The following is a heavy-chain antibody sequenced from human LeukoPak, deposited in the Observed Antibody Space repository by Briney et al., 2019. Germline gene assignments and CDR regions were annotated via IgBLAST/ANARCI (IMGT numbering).Heavy chain of an antibody. CDR3: ARVSGCSGTSCPSGFVDS. CDR1: GFTFSSYG. Sequence: PGGSLRLSCAASGFTFSSYGMHWVRQAPGKGLEWVALLWYDGTDEYYADSVKGRFTISRDNSKSKLYLQMNSLRAEDTAVYYCARVSGCSGTSCPSGFVDSWGQGTLVTVSS. V-gene: IGHV3-33*01. J-gene: IGHJ4*02. CDR2: LWYDGTDE. D-gene: IGHD2-2*01.